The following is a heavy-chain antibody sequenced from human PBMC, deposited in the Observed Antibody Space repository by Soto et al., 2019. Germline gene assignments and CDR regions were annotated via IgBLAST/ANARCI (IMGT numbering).Heavy chain of an antibody. D-gene: IGHD3-22*01. Sequence: QVQLQESGPGLVQPSQTLSLTCTVSGGSISSGDHYWSWLRQPPGKGLEWIAYIYYSGTPYYNPSLESRGTISVDTSKNQFSLKLSSVTAADTAVYYCATYYDSSGPTSDYWGRGTLVTVSS. CDR1: GGSISSGDHY. V-gene: IGHV4-30-4*01. J-gene: IGHJ4*02. CDR2: IYYSGTP. CDR3: ATYYDSSGPTSDY.